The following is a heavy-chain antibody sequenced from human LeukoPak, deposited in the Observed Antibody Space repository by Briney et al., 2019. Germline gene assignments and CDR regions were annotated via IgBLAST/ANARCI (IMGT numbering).Heavy chain of an antibody. CDR1: GFTFSSYW. V-gene: IGHV3-7*01. CDR2: IKQDGSEK. J-gene: IGHJ4*02. Sequence: PGGSLRLSCAASGFTFSSYWMSWVRQAPGKGLEWVANIKQDGSEKYYVDSVKGRFTISRDNAENSLYLQMISLRAEDTAVHYCARGEDYYDSSGYYSDWGQGTLVTVSS. CDR3: ARGEDYYDSSGYYSD. D-gene: IGHD3-22*01.